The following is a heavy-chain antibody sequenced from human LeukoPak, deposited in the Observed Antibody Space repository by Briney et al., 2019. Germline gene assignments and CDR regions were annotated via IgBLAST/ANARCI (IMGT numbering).Heavy chain of an antibody. D-gene: IGHD1-26*01. CDR2: IYYSGST. CDR1: GGSISSSSHY. Sequence: SETLSLTCTVSGGSISSSSHYWGWIRQPPGKGLEWIGSIYYSGSTYYNPSLKSRVTISVDTSKNQFSLKLSSVTAADTAVYYCARHLSGSYSGLDYWGQGTLVTVSS. J-gene: IGHJ4*02. CDR3: ARHLSGSYSGLDY. V-gene: IGHV4-39*01.